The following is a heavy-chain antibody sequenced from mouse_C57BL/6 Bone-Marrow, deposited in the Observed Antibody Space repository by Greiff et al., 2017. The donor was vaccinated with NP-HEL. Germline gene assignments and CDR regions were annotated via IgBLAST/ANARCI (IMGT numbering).Heavy chain of an antibody. D-gene: IGHD2-4*01. CDR2: IRNKANGYTT. CDR1: GFTFTVSY. CDR3: ARSIYYDYADDPFYAMDY. Sequence: EVKLVESGGGLVQPGGSLSLSCAASGFTFTVSYMNWVPQPPGKALEWLGFIRNKANGYTTEYSASVKGRFTISRDNSQSILYLQMYALRAEDSATYFCARSIYYDYADDPFYAMDYWGQGTSVTVSS. J-gene: IGHJ4*01. V-gene: IGHV7-3*01.